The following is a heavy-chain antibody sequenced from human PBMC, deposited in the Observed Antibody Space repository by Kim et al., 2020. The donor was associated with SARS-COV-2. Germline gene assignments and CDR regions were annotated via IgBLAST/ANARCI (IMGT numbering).Heavy chain of an antibody. Sequence: SETLSLTCTVSGGSISSGGYYWSWIRQHPGKGLEWIGYIYHSGSIYYNPSLKSRVTISVDTSKNQFSLKLSSVTAADTAVYYCARGRRPVTTPRGWYFDLWGRGTLVTVSS. CDR3: ARGRRPVTTPRGWYFDL. CDR1: GGSISSGGYY. J-gene: IGHJ2*01. D-gene: IGHD4-17*01. V-gene: IGHV4-31*03. CDR2: IYHSGSI.